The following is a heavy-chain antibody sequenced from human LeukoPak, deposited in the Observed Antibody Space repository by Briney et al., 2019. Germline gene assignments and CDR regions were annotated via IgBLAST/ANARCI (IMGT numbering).Heavy chain of an antibody. J-gene: IGHJ4*02. D-gene: IGHD3-10*01. CDR3: AKEYDSGGYGAYFDY. CDR1: GFTFSSYA. V-gene: IGHV3-23*01. CDR2: ISGSGGST. Sequence: GGSLRLSCAASGFTFSSYAMSWVRQAPGKGLEWVSAISGSGGSTYYADSVKGRFTISRDNSRNTLDLQMNSLGPEDTAVYYCAKEYDSGGYGAYFDYWGQGTLVTVSS.